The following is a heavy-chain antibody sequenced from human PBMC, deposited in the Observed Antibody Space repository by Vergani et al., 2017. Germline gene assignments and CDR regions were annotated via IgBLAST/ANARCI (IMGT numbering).Heavy chain of an antibody. J-gene: IGHJ4*02. D-gene: IGHD3-22*01. Sequence: QVQLVESGGGVVQPGTSLRLSCVVSGFALNRHAMYWVRQAPGKGLEWVVGISFDGTNEYYPDSVKGRFTISRDNSKNTLYLQMNSLRAEDTAVYYCAKDPFYDSSGYYYFSPNVYWGQGTLVTVSP. CDR3: AKDPFYDSSGYYYFSPNVY. V-gene: IGHV3-30*18. CDR2: ISFDGTNE. CDR1: GFALNRHA.